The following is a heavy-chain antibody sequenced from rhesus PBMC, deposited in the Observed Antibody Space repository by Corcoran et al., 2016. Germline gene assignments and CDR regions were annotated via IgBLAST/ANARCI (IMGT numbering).Heavy chain of an antibody. CDR1: GGSISESYR. CDR2: IYGSSTST. V-gene: IGHV4S10*01. J-gene: IGHJ4*01. CDR3: ARATAGTVKVVDY. Sequence: QVQLQESGPGVVKPSETLSLTCAVSGGSISESYRWSWIRQPPGKGLEWIGYIYGSSTSTNYIPSLKSRVTISKDTSKNQFSLKLSSVTAADTAVYYCARATAGTVKVVDYWGQGVLVTVSS. D-gene: IGHD5-24*01.